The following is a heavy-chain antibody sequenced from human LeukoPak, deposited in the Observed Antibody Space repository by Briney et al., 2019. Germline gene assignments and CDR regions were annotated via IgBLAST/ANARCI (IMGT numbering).Heavy chain of an antibody. CDR3: ARDPSGATRVDP. V-gene: IGHV4-59*12. D-gene: IGHD3-10*01. Sequence: SETLSLTCTVSGGSISSYYWSWIRQPPGKGLEWIANIYHSGSTYYNPSLKSRVTISVDTSKNQFSLKLSSVTAADTAVYYCARDPSGATRVDPWGQGTLVTVSS. CDR1: GGSISSYY. CDR2: IYHSGST. J-gene: IGHJ5*02.